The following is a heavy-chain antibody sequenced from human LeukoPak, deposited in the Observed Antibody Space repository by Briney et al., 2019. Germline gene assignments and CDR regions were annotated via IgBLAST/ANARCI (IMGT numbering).Heavy chain of an antibody. CDR3: ASISEKDAFDI. J-gene: IGHJ3*02. CDR1: GGSISSGDYY. V-gene: IGHV4-30-4*01. CDR2: IYYSGST. Sequence: SETLSLTCTVSGGSISSGDYYWSWIRQPPGKGLEWIGYIYYSGSTYYNPSLKSRVTISVDTSKNQFSLKLSSVTAADTAVHYCASISEKDAFDIWGQGTMVTVSS. D-gene: IGHD2-21*01.